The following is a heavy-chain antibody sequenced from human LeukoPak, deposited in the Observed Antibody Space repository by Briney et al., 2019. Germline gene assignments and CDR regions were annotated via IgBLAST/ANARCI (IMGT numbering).Heavy chain of an antibody. CDR2: ISGSGGNT. J-gene: IGHJ4*02. Sequence: GGSLRLSCAASGFTFSSYAMSWVRQAPGKGLEWVAAISGSGGNTYYADSVKGRFTISRDNSKNTLYLQMNSLRAEDTAVYYCAKDQSSGWYGYSDYWGQGTLVTVSS. CDR3: AKDQSSGWYGYSDY. V-gene: IGHV3-23*01. D-gene: IGHD6-19*01. CDR1: GFTFSSYA.